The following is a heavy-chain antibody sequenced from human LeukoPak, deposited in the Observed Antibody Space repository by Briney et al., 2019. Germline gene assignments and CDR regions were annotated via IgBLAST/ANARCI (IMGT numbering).Heavy chain of an antibody. J-gene: IGHJ6*02. D-gene: IGHD6-6*01. CDR3: ARPRESIGYYYGMDV. CDR2: ISWDGGST. V-gene: IGHV3-43*01. CDR1: GFTFDDYT. Sequence: GGSLRLSCAASGFTFDDYTMHWVRQAPGKGLEWVSLISWDGGSTYYADSVKGRFTISRDNSKNSLYLQMNSLRAEDTAVYYCARPRESIGYYYGMDVWGQGTTVTVSS.